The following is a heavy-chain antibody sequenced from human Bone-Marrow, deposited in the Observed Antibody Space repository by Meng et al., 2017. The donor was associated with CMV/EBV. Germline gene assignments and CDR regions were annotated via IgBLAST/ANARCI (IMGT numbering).Heavy chain of an antibody. D-gene: IGHD3-3*01. CDR3: ASAFNYDFWSGYYRDAFDI. V-gene: IGHV3-53*01. CDR1: GFTVSSNY. Sequence: GGSLRLSCAASGFTVSSNYMSWVRQAPGKGLEWVSVIYSGGSTYYADSVKGRFTISRDNSKNTLYLQMNSLRAEDTAVYYCASAFNYDFWSGYYRDAFDIWGQGTTVTVSS. J-gene: IGHJ3*02. CDR2: IYSGGST.